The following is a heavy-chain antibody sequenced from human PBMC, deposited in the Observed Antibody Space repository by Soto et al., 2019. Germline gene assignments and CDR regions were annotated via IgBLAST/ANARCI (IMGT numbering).Heavy chain of an antibody. CDR1: GGSISSGGYY. CDR3: ARDWVSGALAPAGNRFDP. D-gene: IGHD6-13*01. Sequence: SETLSLTCTVSGGSISSGGYYWSWIRQHPGKGLEWIGYIYYSGSTYYNPSLKSRVTISVDTSKNQFSLKLSSVTAADTAVYYSARDWVSGALAPAGNRFDPWGQGTLVTVSS. J-gene: IGHJ5*02. CDR2: IYYSGST. V-gene: IGHV4-31*03.